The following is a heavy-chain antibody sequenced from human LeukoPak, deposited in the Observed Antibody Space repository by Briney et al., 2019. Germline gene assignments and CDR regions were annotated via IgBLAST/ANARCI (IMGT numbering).Heavy chain of an antibody. D-gene: IGHD1-26*01. CDR1: GFTFGDSA. CDR2: IRRNTYGGTT. J-gene: IGHJ4*02. V-gene: IGHV3-49*04. CDR3: ATLRGGTYYTFDY. Sequence: GGSLRLSCTASGFTFGDSALSWVRQAPGKGLEWVGFIRRNTYGGTTEYAASVKGRFTISRDDSKSIAYLQMNSLKTEDTSVYYCATLRGGTYYTFDYWGQGTLVTVSS.